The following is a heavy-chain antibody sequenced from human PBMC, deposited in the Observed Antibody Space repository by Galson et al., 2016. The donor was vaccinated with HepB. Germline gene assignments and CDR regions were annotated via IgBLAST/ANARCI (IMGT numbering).Heavy chain of an antibody. J-gene: IGHJ5*02. CDR1: GFRFSEYY. D-gene: IGHD2-2*01. V-gene: IGHV3-11*03. CDR3: WVVPAAMRGRDWFDP. Sequence: SLRLSCAASGFRFSEYYMSWIRQAPGKGLEWVSYISSSSNFTSYAEHVKGRFTISRDNSQNTLYLQMNSLRAEDTAVYYCWVVPAAMRGRDWFDPWGQGTLVTVSS. CDR2: ISSSSNFT.